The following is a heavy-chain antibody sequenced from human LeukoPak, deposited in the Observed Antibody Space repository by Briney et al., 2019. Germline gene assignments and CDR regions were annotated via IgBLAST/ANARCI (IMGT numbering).Heavy chain of an antibody. Sequence: ASVKVSCKTSGYTLTDYYIHWVRQAPGRGLEWMGWVSPVNADTKIAQNFQGRVTMIRDTSISTAYLELRSLRSDDTAVYYCARDKTLSENCGGECLYYHSEMDVWGPGTTVTVSS. CDR2: VSPVNADT. D-gene: IGHD2-21*01. J-gene: IGHJ6*02. CDR1: GYTLTDYY. CDR3: ARDKTLSENCGGECLYYHSEMDV. V-gene: IGHV1-2*02.